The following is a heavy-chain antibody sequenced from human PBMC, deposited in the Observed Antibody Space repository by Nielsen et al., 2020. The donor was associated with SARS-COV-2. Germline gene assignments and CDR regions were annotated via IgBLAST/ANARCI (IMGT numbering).Heavy chain of an antibody. Sequence: SETLSLTCTVSGDSISSDNYYWSWIRQPAGKGLEWIGRIFISGSTNYNPSLESRVTISVDTSKNQFSLKLSSVTAADTAVYYCAREGYPYYYYGMDVWGQGTTVTVSS. V-gene: IGHV4-61*02. CDR2: IFISGST. D-gene: IGHD2-2*01. J-gene: IGHJ6*02. CDR3: AREGYPYYYYGMDV. CDR1: GDSISSDNYY.